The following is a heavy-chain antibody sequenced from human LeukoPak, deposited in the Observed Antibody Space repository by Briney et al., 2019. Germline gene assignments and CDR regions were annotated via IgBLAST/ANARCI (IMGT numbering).Heavy chain of an antibody. V-gene: IGHV4-34*01. D-gene: IGHD6-13*01. J-gene: IGHJ5*02. CDR3: ARGRGARSSRWYSWFDP. CDR2: INHSGST. Sequence: SETLSLTCAVYGGSFSAYYWSWIRQPPGKGLEWIGEINHSGSTNYNPSLKSRVTISIDTSTNQFSLEMPSVTAADTAVYYCARGRGARSSRWYSWFDPWGQGTLVTVSS. CDR1: GGSFSAYY.